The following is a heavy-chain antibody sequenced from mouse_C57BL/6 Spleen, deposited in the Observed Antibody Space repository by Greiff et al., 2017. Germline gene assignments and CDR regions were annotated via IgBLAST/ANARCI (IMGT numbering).Heavy chain of an antibody. CDR1: GYAFSSYW. Sequence: VQLQQSGAELVKPGASVKISCKASGYAFSSYWMNWVKQRPGKGLEWIGQIYPGDGDTNYNGKFKGKATLTADKSSSTAYMQLSSLTSEDSAVYFCARGAGFGLYYFDYWGQGTTLSVSS. V-gene: IGHV1-80*01. CDR2: IYPGDGDT. CDR3: ARGAGFGLYYFDY. J-gene: IGHJ2*01. D-gene: IGHD3-3*01.